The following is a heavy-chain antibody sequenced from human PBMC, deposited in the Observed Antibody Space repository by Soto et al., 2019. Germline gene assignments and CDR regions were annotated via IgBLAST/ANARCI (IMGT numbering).Heavy chain of an antibody. D-gene: IGHD2-2*01. V-gene: IGHV4-4*02. J-gene: IGHJ4*02. CDR1: GGSIISSNW. CDR3: ARATQGFVVGNT. CDR2: IYHSGST. Sequence: PSETLSLTCAVSGGSIISSNWWSFVRQPPGKGLEWIGEIYHSGSTNYNPSLKSRVTISVDKSKNQFSLKLSSVTAADTAVYYCARATQGFVVGNTWGQGTLVTVSS.